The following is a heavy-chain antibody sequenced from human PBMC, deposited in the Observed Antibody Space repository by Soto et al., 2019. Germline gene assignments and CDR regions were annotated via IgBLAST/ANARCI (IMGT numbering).Heavy chain of an antibody. CDR2: ISAYNGNT. CDR1: GYTFTGNG. J-gene: IGHJ4*01. D-gene: IGHD2-15*01. Sequence: GASGKVRCKAPGYTFTGNGISWVRQAPGQGLEWMGWISAYNGNTNYAQKLQGRVTMTTDTSASTAYMDLSSLRSDDTAAYYCARSPRPRWYLDYWG. V-gene: IGHV1-18*01. CDR3: ARSPRPRWYLDY.